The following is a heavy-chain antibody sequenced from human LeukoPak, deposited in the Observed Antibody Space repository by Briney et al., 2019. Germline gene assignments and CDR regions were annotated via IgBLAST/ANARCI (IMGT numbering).Heavy chain of an antibody. Sequence: ASVKVSCKVFGGTFSSYAINWVRQAPGQGLEWMGRIIPMLGTVNYAQKFQGRVTIIADKFTSTAYMELSSLRSEDTAVYFCARDRKVGATPYFGMDVWGQGTTVTVSS. CDR3: ARDRKVGATPYFGMDV. CDR2: IIPMLGTV. J-gene: IGHJ6*02. CDR1: GGTFSSYA. D-gene: IGHD1-26*01. V-gene: IGHV1-69*04.